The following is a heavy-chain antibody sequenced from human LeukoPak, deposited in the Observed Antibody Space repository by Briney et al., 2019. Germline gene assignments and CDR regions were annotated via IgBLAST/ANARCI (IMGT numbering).Heavy chain of an antibody. V-gene: IGHV4-39*07. D-gene: IGHD3-22*01. Sequence: SETLSLTCTVSGGSISSSSYYWGWIRQPPGKGLEWIGSIYYSGSTYYNPSLKSRVTISVDTSKNQFSLKLSSVTAADTAVYYCARDRDSSGYYYRSLGYWGQGTLVTVSS. CDR3: ARDRDSSGYYYRSLGY. CDR1: GGSISSSSYY. J-gene: IGHJ4*02. CDR2: IYYSGST.